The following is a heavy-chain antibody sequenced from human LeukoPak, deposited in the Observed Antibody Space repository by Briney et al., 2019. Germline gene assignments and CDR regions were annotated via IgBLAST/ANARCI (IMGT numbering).Heavy chain of an antibody. J-gene: IGHJ4*02. Sequence: GGPLRLSCAASGLTFSTYAANCVRQAPGKGLEWVSAISSSGGTTYYADSVKGRFGISRDNSKNTLYLQMNSLRAEDTAVYYCAKDRNGWPTNFDSWGRGTLVTVSA. CDR1: GLTFSTYA. D-gene: IGHD6-19*01. V-gene: IGHV3-23*01. CDR3: AKDRNGWPTNFDS. CDR2: ISSSGGTT.